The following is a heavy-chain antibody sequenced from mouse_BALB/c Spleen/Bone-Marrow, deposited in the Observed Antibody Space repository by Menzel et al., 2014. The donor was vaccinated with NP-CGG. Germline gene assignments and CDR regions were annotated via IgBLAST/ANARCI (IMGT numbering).Heavy chain of an antibody. CDR2: INPSNGGT. V-gene: IGHV1S81*02. D-gene: IGHD5-1*01. J-gene: IGHJ4*01. CDR1: GYTFTNYY. CDR3: TRLPH. Sequence: QVQLQQPGAELVKPGASVKLSCRASGYTFTNYYMSWVKQRPGQGLEWIGEINPSNGGTNFNEKFKSKATLTVDKSSSTAYMQLSSLASEDSAVYYCTRLPHWGQGTSVTVSS.